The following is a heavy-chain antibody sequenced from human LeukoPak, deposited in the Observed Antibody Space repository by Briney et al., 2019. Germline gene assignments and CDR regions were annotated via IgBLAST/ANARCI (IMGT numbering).Heavy chain of an antibody. D-gene: IGHD2-2*01. J-gene: IGHJ4*02. CDR3: ARDRRYCNSTSCYPHYYFDY. CDR1: GYTFTGYY. Sequence: ASVKVSCKASGYTFTGYYMHWVRQAPGQGLEWMGWINPNSGGTNYAQKFQGRVTMTRDTSISTAYMELSRLRSDDTAVYYCARDRRYCNSTSCYPHYYFDYWGQGTLVTVSS. CDR2: INPNSGGT. V-gene: IGHV1-2*02.